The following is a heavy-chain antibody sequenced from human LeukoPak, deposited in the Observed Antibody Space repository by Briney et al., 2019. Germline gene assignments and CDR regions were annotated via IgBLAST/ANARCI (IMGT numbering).Heavy chain of an antibody. D-gene: IGHD6-13*01. V-gene: IGHV3-23*01. J-gene: IGHJ4*02. Sequence: GGSLRLSCAASGFTFSTCAMTWVRQVPGKGLEWVSTISGSGSSTYYADSVKGRFTISRDNSKNTLYLQMNSLRAEDTAVYYCARGAEAETSPLDFWGQGTLVIVS. CDR2: ISGSGSST. CDR3: ARGAEAETSPLDF. CDR1: GFTFSTCA.